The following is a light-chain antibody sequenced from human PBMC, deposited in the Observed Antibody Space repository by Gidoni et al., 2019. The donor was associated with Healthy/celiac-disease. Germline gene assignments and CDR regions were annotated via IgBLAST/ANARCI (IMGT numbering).Light chain of an antibody. J-gene: IGKJ5*01. Sequence: EIVLTPSPGTLSLSQGERATLSCRASKSISSSYLAWYQQIPGQAPRHLISGASSRATGIPDYTLTISSLGPEDFAVYYCRQYGNSRPSTFGQGTRLEIK. CDR1: KSISSSY. V-gene: IGKV3-20*01. CDR3: RQYGNSRPST. CDR2: GAS.